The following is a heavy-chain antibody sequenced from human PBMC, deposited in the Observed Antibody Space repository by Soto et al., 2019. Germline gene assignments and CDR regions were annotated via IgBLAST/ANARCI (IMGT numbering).Heavy chain of an antibody. CDR2: IKQDGSEK. D-gene: IGHD3-3*01. J-gene: IGHJ4*02. V-gene: IGHV3-7*05. Sequence: PGGSLRLSCAASGFTFSSYWMSWVRQAPGKGLEWVANIKQDGSEKYYVDSVKGRFTISRDNAKNSLYLQMNSLRAEDTAVYYCARDRFSGITIFGVVPYWGQGTLVTVSS. CDR3: ARDRFSGITIFGVVPY. CDR1: GFTFSSYW.